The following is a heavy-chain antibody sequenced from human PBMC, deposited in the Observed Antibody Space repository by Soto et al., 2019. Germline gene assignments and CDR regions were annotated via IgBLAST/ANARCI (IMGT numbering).Heavy chain of an antibody. V-gene: IGHV3-48*01. J-gene: IGHJ4*02. CDR3: ARDFFGDYSFDD. D-gene: IGHD4-17*01. Sequence: PGGSLRLSCAASGFTFSTYSMNWVRQAPGKGLEWISHITSSSTIYYADSVKGRFTISRDNAKNSLYLQMNSLRAEDTAVYYCARDFFGDYSFDDWGQGTLVTVSS. CDR2: ITSSSTI. CDR1: GFTFSTYS.